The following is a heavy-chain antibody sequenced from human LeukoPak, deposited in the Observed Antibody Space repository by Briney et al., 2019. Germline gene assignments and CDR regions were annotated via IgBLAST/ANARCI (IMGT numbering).Heavy chain of an antibody. CDR3: ARHGWNPAIAVIYGMDV. V-gene: IGHV4-39*01. Sequence: PSETLSLTCTVSGGSISSNSYCWGWIRQPPGKELEWIGSIHYSGTTYYNPSLKSRVIISVDTSENQLSLKLSSVTAADTAVYYCARHGWNPAIAVIYGMDVWGQGTTVTVSS. CDR2: IHYSGTT. CDR1: GGSISSNSYC. J-gene: IGHJ6*02. D-gene: IGHD6-19*01.